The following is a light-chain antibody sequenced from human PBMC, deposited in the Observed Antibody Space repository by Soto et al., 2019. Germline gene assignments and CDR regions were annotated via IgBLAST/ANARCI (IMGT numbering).Light chain of an antibody. CDR2: AAS. CDR3: QQYYSYPPET. CDR1: QGISSY. V-gene: IGKV1-8*01. J-gene: IGKJ4*01. Sequence: AIRMTQSPSSLSASTGDRVTITCRASQGISSYLAWYQQKPGKAPKLLIYAASTLQSGVPSRFSGSGSGTDFTLTISCLQSKDFATYYCQQYYSYPPETFGGGTKVEIK.